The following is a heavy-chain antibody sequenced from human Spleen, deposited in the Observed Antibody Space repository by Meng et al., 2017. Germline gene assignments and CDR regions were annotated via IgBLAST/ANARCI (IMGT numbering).Heavy chain of an antibody. J-gene: IGHJ4*02. V-gene: IGHV3-23*01. Sequence: GESLKISCAASGFTFSSYSMGWVRQAPGKGLEWVSAISGSGGSTYYADSVKGRFTISRDNSKNTLYLQMNSLRAEDTAVYYCANRAVPELLWFGELLAFSYWGQGTLVTVSS. CDR2: ISGSGGST. D-gene: IGHD3-10*01. CDR3: ANRAVPELLWFGELLAFSY. CDR1: GFTFSSYS.